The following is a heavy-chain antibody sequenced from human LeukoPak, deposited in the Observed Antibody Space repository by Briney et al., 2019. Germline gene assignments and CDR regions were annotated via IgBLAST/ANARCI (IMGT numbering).Heavy chain of an antibody. D-gene: IGHD6-19*01. J-gene: IGHJ4*02. V-gene: IGHV3-7*01. CDR1: GFPFSSHW. Sequence: PGRSLRLSCAAFGFPFSSHWLSWFRQSPGKGLEWVAHINQDGSEKYYVDSVKGRFTISRDNARNSQYLQMNSLRAEDTAVYYCASGGGWVFNNWGQGTLVTVSS. CDR2: INQDGSEK. CDR3: ASGGGWVFNN.